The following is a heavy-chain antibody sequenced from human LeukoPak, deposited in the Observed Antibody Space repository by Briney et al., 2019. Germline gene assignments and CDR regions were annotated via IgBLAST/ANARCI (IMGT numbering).Heavy chain of an antibody. CDR2: ISGSGGST. J-gene: IGHJ4*02. V-gene: IGHV3-23*01. Sequence: LPGGSLRLSCAASGFTFSSYAMSWVRQAPGKGLEWISAISGSGGSTYYVDSVKGRFTISRDNSKNTLYLQMNSLRVEDTAVYYCAKLPVAGLYFDYWGQGTLVTVSS. CDR3: AKLPVAGLYFDY. CDR1: GFTFSSYA. D-gene: IGHD6-19*01.